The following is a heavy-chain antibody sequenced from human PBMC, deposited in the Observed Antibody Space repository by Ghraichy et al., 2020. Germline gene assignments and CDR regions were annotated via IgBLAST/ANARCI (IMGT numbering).Heavy chain of an antibody. D-gene: IGHD2-15*01. J-gene: IGHJ6*02. CDR1: GYTFTGYY. CDR3: ARDQYGGNCSGGSCYDNYYYYGMDV. CDR2: INPNSGGT. V-gene: IGHV1-2*02. Sequence: ASVKVSCKASGYTFTGYYMHWVRQAPGQGLEWMGWINPNSGGTNYAQKFQGRVTMTRDTSISTAYMELSRLRSDDTAVYYCARDQYGGNCSGGSCYDNYYYYGMDVWGQGTTVTVSS.